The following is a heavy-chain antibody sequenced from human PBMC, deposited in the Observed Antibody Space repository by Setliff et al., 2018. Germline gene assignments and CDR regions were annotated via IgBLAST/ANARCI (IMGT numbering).Heavy chain of an antibody. CDR2: TIPSFGST. CDR3: AREGVDTRSSTDYRYYMDV. Sequence: SVKVSCKASGGTFSSYGIGWVRQAPGQGLEWMGGTIPSFGSTNYAQRFQGRVTIITDESTSTAYMELSSLRTEDSAVYYCAREGVDTRSSTDYRYYMDVWGKGTTVTVSS. V-gene: IGHV1-69*05. J-gene: IGHJ6*03. CDR1: GGTFSSYG. D-gene: IGHD5-18*01.